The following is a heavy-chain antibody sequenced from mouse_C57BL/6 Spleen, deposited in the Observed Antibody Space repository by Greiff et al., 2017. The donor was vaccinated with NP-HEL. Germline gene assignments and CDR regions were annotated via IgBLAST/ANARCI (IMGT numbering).Heavy chain of an antibody. CDR3: ARRGDLLWYLDY. J-gene: IGHJ2*01. D-gene: IGHD2-1*01. Sequence: QVQLKQPGAELVRPGSSVKLSCKASGYTFTSYWMDWVKQRPGQGLEWIGNIYPSDSETHYNQKFKDKATLTVDKSSSTAYMQLSSLTSEDSAVYYCARRGDLLWYLDYWGQGTTLTVSS. CDR1: GYTFTSYW. V-gene: IGHV1-61*01. CDR2: IYPSDSET.